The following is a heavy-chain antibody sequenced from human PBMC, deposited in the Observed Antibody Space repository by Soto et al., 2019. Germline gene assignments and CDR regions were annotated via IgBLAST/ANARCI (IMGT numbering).Heavy chain of an antibody. J-gene: IGHJ1*01. D-gene: IGHD6-13*01. Sequence: EVQLVESGGGLVQPGRSLRLSCAASGFTFDDYAMHWVRQAPGKGLEWVSGISWNSGSIGYADSVKGRFTISRDNAKYCMYLQMKRLRAEDTALYYCAMGGIGSALGGAEYFQHWGQGTLVTVSS. CDR3: AMGGIGSALGGAEYFQH. CDR2: ISWNSGSI. CDR1: GFTFDDYA. V-gene: IGHV3-9*01.